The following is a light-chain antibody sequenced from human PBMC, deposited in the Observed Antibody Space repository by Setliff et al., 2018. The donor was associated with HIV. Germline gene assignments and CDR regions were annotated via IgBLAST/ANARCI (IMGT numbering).Light chain of an antibody. V-gene: IGKV3-20*01. CDR2: GAS. CDR1: QSVSANY. J-gene: IGKJ1*01. CDR3: RQYGGSPRT. Sequence: EIVLTQSPGTLSLSPGDRATLSCRASQSVSANYLAWYQQIPGQAPRLLIHGASTRAIGIPDRFSGSGSGTDFTLIISRLEPEDFAVYYCRQYGGSPRTFGQGTKVDIK.